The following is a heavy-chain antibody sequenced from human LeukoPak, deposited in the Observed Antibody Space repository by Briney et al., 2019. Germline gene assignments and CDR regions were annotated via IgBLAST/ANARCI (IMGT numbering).Heavy chain of an antibody. D-gene: IGHD1-26*01. CDR3: ARRHKHYYKIDY. Sequence: ASVKVSCKASGYTFTSYYLHWVRQAPGQGLEWMGMVNPSGGSTSYAQKFQGRVTMTRDTSTTTVYMELSSLRSDDTGVFYCARRHKHYYKIDYWGQGNLVTVSS. CDR2: VNPSGGST. V-gene: IGHV1-46*01. CDR1: GYTFTSYY. J-gene: IGHJ4*02.